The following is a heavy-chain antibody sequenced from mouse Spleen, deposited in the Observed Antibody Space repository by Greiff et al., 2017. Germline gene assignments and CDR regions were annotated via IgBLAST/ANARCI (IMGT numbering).Heavy chain of an antibody. D-gene: IGHD1-1*02. V-gene: IGHV1-22*01. CDR2: INPNNGGT. Sequence: EVQLQQSGPELVKMSCKASGYTFTDYNMHWVKQSHGKSLEWIGYINPNNGGTSYNQKFKGKATLTVNKSSSTAYMELRSLTSEDSAVYYCAGGRYFDYWGQGTTLTVSS. CDR1: GYTFTDYN. J-gene: IGHJ2*01. CDR3: AGGRYFDY.